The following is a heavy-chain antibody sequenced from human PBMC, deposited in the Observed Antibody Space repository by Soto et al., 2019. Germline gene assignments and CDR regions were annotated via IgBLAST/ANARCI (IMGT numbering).Heavy chain of an antibody. D-gene: IGHD3-10*01. CDR2: INPSGGST. CDR3: ARDHQGSSLLWFGEGSWGWFDP. Sequence: ASVKVSCKASGYTFTSYYMHWVRQAPGQGLEWMGIINPSGGSTSYAQKFQGRVTMTRDTSTSTVYMELSSLRSEDTAVYYCARDHQGSSLLWFGEGSWGWFDPWGQGTLV. CDR1: GYTFTSYY. V-gene: IGHV1-46*01. J-gene: IGHJ5*02.